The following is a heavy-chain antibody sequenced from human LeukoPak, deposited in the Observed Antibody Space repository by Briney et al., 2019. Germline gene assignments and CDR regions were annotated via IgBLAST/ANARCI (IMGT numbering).Heavy chain of an antibody. CDR1: GGSFSGYY. CDR3: ARAQPRYDSSSWYWFDP. D-gene: IGHD6-13*01. J-gene: IGHJ5*02. V-gene: IGHV4-34*01. Sequence: PSETLSLTCAVYGGSFSGYYWSWLRQPPGKGLEWIGEINHSGSTNYKPSLKSRVTISVDTSKNQFSLKLSSVTAADTAVYYCARAQPRYDSSSWYWFDPWGQGTLVTVSS. CDR2: INHSGST.